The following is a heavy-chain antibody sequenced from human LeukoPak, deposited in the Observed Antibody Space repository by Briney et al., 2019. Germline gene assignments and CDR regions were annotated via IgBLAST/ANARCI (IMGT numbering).Heavy chain of an antibody. D-gene: IGHD2-2*01. CDR1: GFTFSTYA. V-gene: IGHV3-23*01. CDR3: AKDDCSSTSCYEGTPFDY. CDR2: ISGSGGSI. J-gene: IGHJ4*02. Sequence: GGSLRLSCAASGFTFSTYAMSWVRQAPGKGLEWVSVISGSGGSIYYADSVKGRFTISRDNSRNTLYLQMNSLRAEDTAVYYCAKDDCSSTSCYEGTPFDYWGQGTLVTVSS.